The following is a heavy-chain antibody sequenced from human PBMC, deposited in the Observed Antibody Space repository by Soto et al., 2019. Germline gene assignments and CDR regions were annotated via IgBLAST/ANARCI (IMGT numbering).Heavy chain of an antibody. V-gene: IGHV4-30-4*08. J-gene: IGHJ6*02. CDR3: AREDDGGDRQYYGLDV. D-gene: IGHD2-21*02. CDR1: GGSISSDIYH. Sequence: SETLSLTCTVSGGSISSDIYHWTWIRQSPGKGLEWIGYIYYSGSIFYNPSFKSRVTISVDTSKNQFSLQLSSVTAADTAVYFCAREDDGGDRQYYGLDVWGQGTTVTVSS. CDR2: IYYSGSI.